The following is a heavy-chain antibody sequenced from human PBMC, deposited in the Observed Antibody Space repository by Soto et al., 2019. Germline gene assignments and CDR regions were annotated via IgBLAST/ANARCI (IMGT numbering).Heavy chain of an antibody. V-gene: IGHV3-21*01. CDR1: GFTFSSYS. D-gene: IGHD6-13*01. Sequence: EVQLVESGGGLVKPGGSLRLSCAASGFTFSSYSMNWVRQDPGKGLEWVSSISSSSSYIYYADSVKGRFTISRDNAKNSLYLQMNSLSAEDTAVYYCAVSSSWAYCDYWGQGTLVTVSS. CDR2: ISSSSSYI. J-gene: IGHJ4*02. CDR3: AVSSSWAYCDY.